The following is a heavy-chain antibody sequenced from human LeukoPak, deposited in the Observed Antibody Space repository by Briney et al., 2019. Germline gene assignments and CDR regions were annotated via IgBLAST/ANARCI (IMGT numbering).Heavy chain of an antibody. D-gene: IGHD3-10*02. CDR2: ISSSGRTM. Sequence: GGSLRLSCAASGFIFSNEMSWVRQAPGKGLEWVSYISSSGRTMYYADSVKGRFTISRDNSKNTLYLQMNSLRAEDTAVYYCAELGITMIGGVWGKGTTVTISS. V-gene: IGHV3-48*03. CDR1: GFIFSNE. J-gene: IGHJ6*04. CDR3: AELGITMIGGV.